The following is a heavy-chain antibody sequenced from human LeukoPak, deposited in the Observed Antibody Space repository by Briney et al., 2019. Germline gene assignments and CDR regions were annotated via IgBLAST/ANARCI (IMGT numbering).Heavy chain of an antibody. CDR2: ISSNGGST. CDR3: ARDGTGSTTFDY. CDR1: GFTFSSYA. V-gene: IGHV3-64*01. Sequence: GGSLRLSCAASGFTFSSYAMHWVRQAPGKGLEYVSAISSNGGSTYYANSVKGRFTISRDNSKNTLYLQMGSLGAEDMAVYYCARDGTGSTTFDYWGQGTLVTVSS. J-gene: IGHJ4*02. D-gene: IGHD2/OR15-2a*01.